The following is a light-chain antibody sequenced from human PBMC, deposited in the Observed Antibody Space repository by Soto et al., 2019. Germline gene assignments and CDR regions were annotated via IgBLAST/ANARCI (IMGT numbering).Light chain of an antibody. Sequence: QSVLTQPLSASGTPGQRVTLSCSGSSSNIGSHTVNWHQHLPGTAPKLVIYSNSQRPSGVPDRFYAYTSGASAFLAISDLQSEDDGDYYCAGWDDILNGVVFGGGTKLTVL. J-gene: IGLJ2*01. V-gene: IGLV1-44*01. CDR2: SNS. CDR3: AGWDDILNGVV. CDR1: SSNIGSHT.